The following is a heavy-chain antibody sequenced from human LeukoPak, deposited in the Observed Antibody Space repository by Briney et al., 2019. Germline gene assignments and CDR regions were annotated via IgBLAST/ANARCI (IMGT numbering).Heavy chain of an antibody. J-gene: IGHJ4*02. Sequence: GESLRLSCAASGFTFSDYYMSWIRQAPGKGLEWVSYISSSGSTIYYADSVKGRFTISRDNSKNTLYLQMNSLRAEDTAVYYCARGTHKWELANRFDFWGQGTLVTVSS. D-gene: IGHD1-26*01. CDR3: ARGTHKWELANRFDF. CDR1: GFTFSDYY. CDR2: ISSSGSTI. V-gene: IGHV3-11*04.